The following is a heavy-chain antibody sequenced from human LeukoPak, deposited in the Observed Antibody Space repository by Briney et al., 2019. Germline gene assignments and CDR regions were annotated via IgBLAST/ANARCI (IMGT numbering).Heavy chain of an antibody. J-gene: IGHJ4*02. CDR2: IYYSGST. D-gene: IGHD6-13*01. CDR3: ARGRAAAGTPVDY. CDR1: GGSVSSSSYY. V-gene: IGHV4-61*01. Sequence: SETLSLTCTVSGGSVSSSSYYWSWLRQPPGKGLEWIGYIYYSGSTNYNPSLKSRVTISVDMSKNQFSLKLNSVTAADTAVYYCARGRAAAGTPVDYWGQGILVTVSS.